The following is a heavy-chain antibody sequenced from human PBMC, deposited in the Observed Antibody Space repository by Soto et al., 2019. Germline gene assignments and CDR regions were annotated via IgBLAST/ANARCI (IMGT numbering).Heavy chain of an antibody. CDR3: TTDSYSTMIVVRFDY. D-gene: IGHD3-22*01. Sequence: GGSLRLSCAASGFTFSSYAMSWVRQAPGKGLEWVSAISGSGGSTYYADSVKGRFTISRDNSKNTLYLQMNSLRAEDTAVYYCTTDSYSTMIVVRFDYWGHGTLVTVSS. CDR1: GFTFSSYA. J-gene: IGHJ4*01. CDR2: ISGSGGST. V-gene: IGHV3-23*01.